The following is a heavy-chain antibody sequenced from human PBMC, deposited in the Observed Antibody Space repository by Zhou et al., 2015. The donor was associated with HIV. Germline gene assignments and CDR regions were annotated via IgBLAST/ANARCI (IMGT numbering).Heavy chain of an antibody. V-gene: IGHV1-18*01. Sequence: QVQLVQSGAEVKTPGASTKVSCKASGYTFTKHGFTWVRQAPGQGLEWMGWISAYSGNIKYAEKFQGRITMTTDISTTTAYMELRSLRSDDTAMYYCARSLGEFLGDDSWGQGTLVVVSS. D-gene: IGHD3-16*01. CDR3: ARSLGEFLGDDS. CDR2: ISAYSGNI. J-gene: IGHJ4*02. CDR1: GYTFTKHG.